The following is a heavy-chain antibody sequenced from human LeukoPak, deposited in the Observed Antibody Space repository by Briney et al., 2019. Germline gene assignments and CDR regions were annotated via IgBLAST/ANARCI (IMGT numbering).Heavy chain of an antibody. CDR3: ARSRTTVTTSAFDY. Sequence: GGSLRLSCATSGFTFSSYSMNWVRQAPGKGLEWVSSISSSSSYIYYADSVKGRFTISRDNAKNSLYLQMNSLRAEDTAVYYCARSRTTVTTSAFDYWGQGTLVTVPS. D-gene: IGHD4-17*01. V-gene: IGHV3-21*01. CDR2: ISSSSSYI. CDR1: GFTFSSYS. J-gene: IGHJ4*02.